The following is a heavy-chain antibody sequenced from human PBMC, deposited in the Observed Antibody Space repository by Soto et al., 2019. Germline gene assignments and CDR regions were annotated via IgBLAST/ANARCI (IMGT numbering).Heavy chain of an antibody. J-gene: IGHJ4*02. CDR2: IYNCGST. V-gene: IGHV4-30-2*06. CDR3: ASSRVVTTYFDY. D-gene: IGHD2-21*02. Sequence: QLQLQESGSRLVKPSQTLSLTCAVSGGSISRAGYSWSWIRQSPGKGLEWIGYIYNCGSTSYNPSLKRRLTISVDRSKNQLSLQLNSVTAADTAVYYCASSRVVTTYFDYWGQGTLVTVSS. CDR1: GGSISRAGYS.